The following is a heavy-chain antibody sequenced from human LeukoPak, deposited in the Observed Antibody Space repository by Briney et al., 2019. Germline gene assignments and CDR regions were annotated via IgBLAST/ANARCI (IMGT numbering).Heavy chain of an antibody. CDR3: ARRGDYSYGSFDY. CDR1: GGSISSYY. CDR2: IYYSGST. V-gene: IGHV4-59*01. J-gene: IGHJ4*02. Sequence: SETLSLTCTVSGGSISSYYWNWIRQPPGKGLEWIGYIYYSGSTNYNPSLKSRVTISVDTSKNQFSLKLSSVTAADTAVYYCARRGDYSYGSFDYWGQGTLVTVSS. D-gene: IGHD5-18*01.